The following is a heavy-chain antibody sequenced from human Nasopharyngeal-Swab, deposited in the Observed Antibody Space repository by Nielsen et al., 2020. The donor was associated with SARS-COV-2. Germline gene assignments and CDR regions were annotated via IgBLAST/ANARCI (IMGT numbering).Heavy chain of an antibody. D-gene: IGHD3-22*01. CDR3: AKDPGYDSSGYYYDS. CDR1: GFTFSSYW. Sequence: GGSLRLSCAASGFTFSSYWMHWVRQAPGKGLVWVARIKSDGSSTSYADSVKGRFTISRDNAKNTLYLQMNSLRAEDTALYYCAKDPGYDSSGYYYDSWGQGTLVTVSS. J-gene: IGHJ5*02. V-gene: IGHV3-74*01. CDR2: IKSDGSST.